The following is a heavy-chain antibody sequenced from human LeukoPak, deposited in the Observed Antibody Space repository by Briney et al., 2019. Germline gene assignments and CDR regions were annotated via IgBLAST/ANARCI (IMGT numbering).Heavy chain of an antibody. Sequence: GESLKISCRGSGYSFTTYWISWVRQMPGKGLEWMGIIYPGDSETSYSPSFQGQVTISADKSTSTAYLQWSSLKASDTAMYYCARHQAAMVDYWGQGTLVTVSS. V-gene: IGHV5-51*01. CDR3: ARHQAAMVDY. CDR1: GYSFTTYW. D-gene: IGHD5-18*01. CDR2: IYPGDSET. J-gene: IGHJ4*02.